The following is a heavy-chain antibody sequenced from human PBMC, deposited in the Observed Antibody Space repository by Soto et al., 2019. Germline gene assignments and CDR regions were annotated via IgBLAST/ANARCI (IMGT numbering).Heavy chain of an antibody. Sequence: ETLSLTCTVSGGSISSSSYYWGWIRQPPGKGLEWIGSIYYSGSTYYNPSLKSRVTISVDTSKNQFSLKLSSVTAADTAVYYCARQXXXXXXXVXXEFDPWGQGTLVTVSS. CDR3: ARQXXXXXXXVXXEFDP. CDR2: IYYSGST. J-gene: IGHJ5*02. V-gene: IGHV4-39*01. CDR1: GGSISSSSYY.